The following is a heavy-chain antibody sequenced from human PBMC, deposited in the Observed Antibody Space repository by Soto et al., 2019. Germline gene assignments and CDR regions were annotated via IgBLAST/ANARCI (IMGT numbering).Heavy chain of an antibody. CDR1: GYTFTSYG. CDR3: AGHEEYSSSFDY. Sequence: RASVKVSCKASGYTFTSYGISWVRQAPGQGLEWMGWISAYNGSTNYAQKLQGRVTMTTDTSTSTAYMELRSLRSDDTAVYYCAGHEEYSSSFDYWGQGTLVTVSS. CDR2: ISAYNGST. V-gene: IGHV1-18*01. D-gene: IGHD6-6*01. J-gene: IGHJ4*02.